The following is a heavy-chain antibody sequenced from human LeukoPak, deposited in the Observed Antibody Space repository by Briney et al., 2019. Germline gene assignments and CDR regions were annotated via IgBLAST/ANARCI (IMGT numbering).Heavy chain of an antibody. CDR3: ARGGALWFGELPWYYYYMDV. CDR1: GFTFDDYG. Sequence: PGGSLRLSCAASGFTFDDYGMSWVRQAPGKGLEWVSGINWNGGSTGYADSVKGRFTISRDNAKNSLYLQMNSLRAEDTALYYCARGGALWFGELPWYYYYMDVWGKGTTVTVSS. CDR2: INWNGGST. J-gene: IGHJ6*03. D-gene: IGHD3-10*01. V-gene: IGHV3-20*04.